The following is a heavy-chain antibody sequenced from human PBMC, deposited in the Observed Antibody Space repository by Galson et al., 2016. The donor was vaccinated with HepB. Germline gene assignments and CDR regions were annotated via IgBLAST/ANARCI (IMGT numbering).Heavy chain of an antibody. CDR3: ARETLHVVKGGFDF. D-gene: IGHD2-15*01. V-gene: IGHV3-33*01. Sequence: SLRLSCATSGFTLTNYGMLWVRQAPGKGLEWVAVIWYDGSYKYYADPVEGRFTISRDISENTVYLQMNSLRGEDTAVYYCARETLHVVKGGFDFWGQGTMVTVSS. CDR1: GFTLTNYG. CDR2: IWYDGSYK. J-gene: IGHJ4*02.